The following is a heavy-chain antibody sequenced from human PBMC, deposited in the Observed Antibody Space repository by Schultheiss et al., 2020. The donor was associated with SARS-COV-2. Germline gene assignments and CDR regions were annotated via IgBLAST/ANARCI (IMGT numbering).Heavy chain of an antibody. D-gene: IGHD4-11*01. Sequence: ASVKVSCKASGYTFTSYAMHWVRQAPGQGLEWMGWINPNSGGTNYAQKFQGWVTMTRDTSISTAYMELSRLRSDDTAVYYCAREGPGGSTVVSYYYGMDVWGQGTTVTVSS. CDR2: INPNSGGT. V-gene: IGHV1-2*04. J-gene: IGHJ6*02. CDR1: GYTFTSYA. CDR3: AREGPGGSTVVSYYYGMDV.